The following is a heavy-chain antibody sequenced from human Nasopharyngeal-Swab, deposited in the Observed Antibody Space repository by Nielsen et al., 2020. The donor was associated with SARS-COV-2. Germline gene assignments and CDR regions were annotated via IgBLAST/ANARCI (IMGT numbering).Heavy chain of an antibody. J-gene: IGHJ6*02. CDR1: GFTFSSYN. Sequence: GGSLRLSCAASGFTFSSYNMNWVRQAPGKGLEWVSSISSSSTYIYYADSVKGRFTISRDSAKNSLYLQMNSLGAEDTAVYYCARDGLDYDFWSAYFMDVWGQGTTVTVSS. CDR3: ARDGLDYDFWSAYFMDV. D-gene: IGHD3-3*01. CDR2: ISSSSTYI. V-gene: IGHV3-21*01.